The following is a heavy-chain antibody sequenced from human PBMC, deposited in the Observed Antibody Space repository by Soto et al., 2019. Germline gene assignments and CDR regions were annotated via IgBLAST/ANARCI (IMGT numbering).Heavy chain of an antibody. V-gene: IGHV3-23*01. CDR1: GVTFGDAG. J-gene: IGHJ4*02. CDR3: AKAGSYSSSWYDDY. CDR2: ISGSGGST. D-gene: IGHD6-13*01. Sequence: VRSQRLSCAAAGVTFGDAGGGWVRQAPGKGLQWVSAISGSGGSTYYAHSVKGRFTISRDNSKNPLYLQMNSQRAEDTAVYSCAKAGSYSSSWYDDYWGQGSLVTVTS.